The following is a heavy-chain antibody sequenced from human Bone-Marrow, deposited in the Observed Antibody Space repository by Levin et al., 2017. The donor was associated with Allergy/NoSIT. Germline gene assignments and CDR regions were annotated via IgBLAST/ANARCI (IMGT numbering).Heavy chain of an antibody. D-gene: IGHD2-15*01. CDR3: AKDRWRGRRISPFDS. V-gene: IGHV3-23*01. J-gene: IGHJ4*02. Sequence: GGSLRLSCAASGFDFSSYAMNWVRQAPGQGLEWVSGISTGGETPYYADSVKGRFAISRDNSKNTLSLEMNSLSPADTAAYFCAKDRWRGRRISPFDSWGQGTLVTVSS. CDR1: GFDFSSYA. CDR2: ISTGGETP.